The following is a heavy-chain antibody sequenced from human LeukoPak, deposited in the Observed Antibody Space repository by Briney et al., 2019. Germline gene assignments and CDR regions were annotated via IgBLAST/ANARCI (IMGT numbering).Heavy chain of an antibody. J-gene: IGHJ4*02. Sequence: SEALSLTCTVSGRSISGYFWSWIRQPAGKGLEWIGRIYSSGSNNYNPSLKSRVTMSLDTSKNHLSLNLSSVTAADTAVYYCAREPTSGREPTSGRPLDYWGQGTLVTVSP. CDR3: AREPTSGREPTSGRPLDY. CDR1: GRSISGYF. V-gene: IGHV4-4*07. D-gene: IGHD5-12*01. CDR2: IYSSGSN.